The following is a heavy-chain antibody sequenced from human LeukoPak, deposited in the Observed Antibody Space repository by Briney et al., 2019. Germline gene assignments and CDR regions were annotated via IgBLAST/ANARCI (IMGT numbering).Heavy chain of an antibody. J-gene: IGHJ4*02. CDR2: ISYDGSNK. D-gene: IGHD6-19*01. Sequence: GGSLRLSCAASGFTFSSYGMHWVRQAPGKGLEWVAVISYDGSNKYYADSVKGRFTISRDNSKNTLYLQMNSLGAEDTAVYYCAKDRGSYSSGWTGFDYWGQGTLVTVSS. CDR1: GFTFSSYG. CDR3: AKDRGSYSSGWTGFDY. V-gene: IGHV3-30*18.